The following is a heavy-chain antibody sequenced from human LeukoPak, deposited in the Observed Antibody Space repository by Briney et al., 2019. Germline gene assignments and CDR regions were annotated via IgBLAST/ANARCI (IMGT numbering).Heavy chain of an antibody. CDR2: INPNSGGT. CDR3: ARDYGSGSFNWFDP. V-gene: IGHV1-2*02. Sequence: ASVKVSCKASGYTFTGYYMHWVRQAPGQGLEWMGWINPNSGGTNYAQKFQGRVIMTRDTSISTAYMELSRLRSDDTAVYYCARDYGSGSFNWFDPWGQGTLVTVSS. CDR1: GYTFTGYY. J-gene: IGHJ5*02. D-gene: IGHD3-10*01.